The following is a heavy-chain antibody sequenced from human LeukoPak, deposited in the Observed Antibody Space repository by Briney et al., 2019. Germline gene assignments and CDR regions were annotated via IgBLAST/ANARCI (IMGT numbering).Heavy chain of an antibody. Sequence: GGSLRLSCAASGFTVSSYYMSWVRQAPGKGLEWVSVVHSIGTTSYADSVKGRFTISRDNSKSRGHGRILLCETCYSGNYHVGESDYWGQGTLVTVSS. CDR2: VHSIGTT. CDR3: GESDY. J-gene: IGHJ4*02. V-gene: IGHV3-53*01. CDR1: GFTVSSYY. D-gene: IGHD1-26*01.